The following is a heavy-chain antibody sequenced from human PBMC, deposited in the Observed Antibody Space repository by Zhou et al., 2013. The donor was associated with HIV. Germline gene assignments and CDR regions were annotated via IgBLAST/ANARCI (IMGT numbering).Heavy chain of an antibody. D-gene: IGHD1-1*01. Sequence: QVQLIQSGAEVKKPGASVKISCKVSGYTLTDLLIHWVRQAPGGGLEWLGRFDPENRETTYAQKFQGRIIMTGETSIDTAYMEVISLTSDDTAVYYCASDRVLQQPLENALAIWGQGTMVFVSS. CDR1: GYTLTDLL. V-gene: IGHV1-24*01. CDR3: ASDRVLQQPLENALAI. CDR2: FDPENRET. J-gene: IGHJ3*02.